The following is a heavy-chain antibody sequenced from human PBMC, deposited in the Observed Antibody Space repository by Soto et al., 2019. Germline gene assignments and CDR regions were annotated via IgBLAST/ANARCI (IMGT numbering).Heavy chain of an antibody. D-gene: IGHD3-10*01. CDR2: ISWHSGSI. V-gene: IGHV3-9*01. CDR3: AKDGSLGYGSGSSYYYYMDV. Sequence: LSCAASGFTFDDYAMHWVRQAPGKGLEWVSGISWHSGSIGYAGSMKGRFTISRDNAKNSLYLQMNSLRAEDTAFYYCAKDGSLGYGSGSSYYYYMDVWGKGTTVTVSS. CDR1: GFTFDDYA. J-gene: IGHJ6*03.